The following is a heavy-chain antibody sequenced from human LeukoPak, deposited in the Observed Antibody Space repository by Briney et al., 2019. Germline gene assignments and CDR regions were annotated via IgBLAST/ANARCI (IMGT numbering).Heavy chain of an antibody. CDR1: GGSFSGYY. V-gene: IGHV4-34*01. J-gene: IGHJ4*02. D-gene: IGHD2-15*01. CDR2: INHSGST. Sequence: SETLSLTCAVYGGSFSGYYWSWIRQPPGKGLEWIGEINHSGSTNYNPSLKSRVTISVDTSKNQFSLKLSSVTAADTAVYYCARGLSAIVYWGQGTLVTVSS. CDR3: ARGLSAIVY.